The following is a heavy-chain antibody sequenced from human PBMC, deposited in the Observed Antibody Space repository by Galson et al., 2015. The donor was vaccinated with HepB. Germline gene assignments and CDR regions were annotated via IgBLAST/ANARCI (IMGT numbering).Heavy chain of an antibody. CDR2: ISSSSSYI. CDR3: ARVGYGGNGYLDY. J-gene: IGHJ4*02. D-gene: IGHD4-23*01. V-gene: IGHV3-21*01. Sequence: SLRLSCAASGFTFSSYSMDWVRQAPGKGLEWVSSISSSSSYIYYADSVKGRFTISRDNAKNSVYLQMNSLRAEDTAVYYCARVGYGGNGYLDYWGQGTLVTVSS. CDR1: GFTFSSYS.